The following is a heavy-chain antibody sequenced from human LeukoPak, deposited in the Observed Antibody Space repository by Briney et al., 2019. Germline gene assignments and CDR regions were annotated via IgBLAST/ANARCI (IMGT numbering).Heavy chain of an antibody. CDR2: IYYSGTT. J-gene: IGHJ5*02. V-gene: IGHV4-59*01. D-gene: IGHD3-16*01. CDR1: GGSISSYY. Sequence: SETLSLTCTVSGGSISSYYWSWIRQPPGKGLEWIGGIYYSGTTYYNPSLQSRVTILIDTSKNQFSLRLSSVTAADTAVYYCARGGVLPRGFDPWGQGTLVTVSS. CDR3: ARGGVLPRGFDP.